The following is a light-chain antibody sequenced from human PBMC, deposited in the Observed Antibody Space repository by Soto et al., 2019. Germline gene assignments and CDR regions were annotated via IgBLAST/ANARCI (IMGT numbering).Light chain of an antibody. Sequence: QSALTQPASVSGSPGQSIAISCTGTSSDVAYSNYVSWYQQHPGKAPKLVIYEVSIRPSGVSNRFSGSKSGNSASLTISGLQAEDEANYYCLSYTSTDSWVFGGGTKVTVL. CDR2: EVS. J-gene: IGLJ3*02. V-gene: IGLV2-14*01. CDR3: LSYTSTDSWV. CDR1: SSDVAYSNY.